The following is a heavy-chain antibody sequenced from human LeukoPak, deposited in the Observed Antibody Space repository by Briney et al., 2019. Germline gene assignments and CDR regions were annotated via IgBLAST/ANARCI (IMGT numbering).Heavy chain of an antibody. V-gene: IGHV3-48*03. D-gene: IGHD3-10*02. Sequence: GGYLTLSCAASGFTFSSYEMNWVRHAPGKGLEWVSYISSSGSTIYYADSVKGRFTISRDNAKNSLYLQMNGLRAEDTAVYYCAELGMTMIGGVWGKGTTVTISS. J-gene: IGHJ6*04. CDR3: AELGMTMIGGV. CDR1: GFTFSSYE. CDR2: ISSSGSTI.